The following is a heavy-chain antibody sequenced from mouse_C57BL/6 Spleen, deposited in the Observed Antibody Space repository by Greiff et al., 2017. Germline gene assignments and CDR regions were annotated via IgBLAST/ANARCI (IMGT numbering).Heavy chain of an antibody. V-gene: IGHV1-22*01. Sequence: DVKLVESGPELVKPGASVKMSCKASGYTFTDYNMHWVKQSHGKSLEWIGYINPNNGGTSYNQKFKGKATLTVNKSSSTAYMELRSLTSEDSAVYYCGPYYYAMDYWGQGTSVTVSS. CDR2: INPNNGGT. CDR3: GPYYYAMDY. CDR1: GYTFTDYN. J-gene: IGHJ4*01.